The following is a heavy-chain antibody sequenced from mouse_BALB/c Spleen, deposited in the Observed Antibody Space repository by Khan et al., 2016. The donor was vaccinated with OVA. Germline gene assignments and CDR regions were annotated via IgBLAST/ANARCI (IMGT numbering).Heavy chain of an antibody. CDR2: ITYSGNI. CDR3: ARTYGSWAMDY. CDR1: GDSITSGF. D-gene: IGHD1-1*01. J-gene: IGHJ4*01. Sequence: VQLQQSGPSLVKPSQTLSLSCSVTGDSITSGFWNWIRKFPGNKFEYLGYITYSGNIYYNPSLKSRLSITRDTSKSQYYLQLNSVTTEDTATYXCARTYGSWAMDYWGQGTSVTVSS. V-gene: IGHV3-8*02.